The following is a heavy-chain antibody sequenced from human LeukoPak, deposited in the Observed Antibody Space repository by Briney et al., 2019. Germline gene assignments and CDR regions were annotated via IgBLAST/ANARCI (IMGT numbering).Heavy chain of an antibody. CDR1: GYTFTSYG. CDR3: ARGTRGVNSPYFDY. D-gene: IGHD4-23*01. CDR2: ISAYNGNT. Sequence: ASVKVSCKASGYTFTSYGISWVRQAPGHGLEWMGWISAYNGNTNYAQKLQGRVTMTTDTFTSTAYMELRSLRSDDTAVYYCARGTRGVNSPYFDYWGQGTLVTVSS. V-gene: IGHV1-18*01. J-gene: IGHJ4*02.